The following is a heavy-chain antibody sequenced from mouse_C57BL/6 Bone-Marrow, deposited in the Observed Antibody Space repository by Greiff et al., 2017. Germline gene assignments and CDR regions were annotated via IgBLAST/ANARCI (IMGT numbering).Heavy chain of an antibody. CDR3: AREGYDGYFDYFDY. D-gene: IGHD2-3*01. J-gene: IGHJ2*01. V-gene: IGHV1-63*01. CDR2: IYPGGGYT. CDR1: GYTFTNYW. Sequence: QVQLKQSGAELVRPGTSVKMSCKASGYTFTNYWIGWAKQRPGHGLEWIGDIYPGGGYTNYNEKFKGKATLTADKSSSTAYMQFSSLTSEDSAIYYSAREGYDGYFDYFDYWGQGTTLTVSS.